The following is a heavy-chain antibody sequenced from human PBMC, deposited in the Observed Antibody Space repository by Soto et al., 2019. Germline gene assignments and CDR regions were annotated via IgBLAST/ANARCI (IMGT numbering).Heavy chain of an antibody. Sequence: SETLSLTRAVYGGSFSGYYWSWMRQPPWKGLEWIGEINHSGSTNYNPSLKSRVTISVDTSKNQFSLKLSSVTAADTAVYYCARVMVRGVIIWFDPWGQGTLVTVS. CDR2: INHSGST. J-gene: IGHJ5*02. V-gene: IGHV4-34*01. D-gene: IGHD3-10*01. CDR1: GGSFSGYY. CDR3: ARVMVRGVIIWFDP.